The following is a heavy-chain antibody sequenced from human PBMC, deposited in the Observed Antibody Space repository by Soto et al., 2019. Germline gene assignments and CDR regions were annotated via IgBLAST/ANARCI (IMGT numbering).Heavy chain of an antibody. CDR1: GYTFTSYG. D-gene: IGHD3-10*01. CDR2: ISAYNGNT. V-gene: IGHV1-18*01. J-gene: IGHJ6*03. CDR3: ARYYYGSGSYYNGILLYYYYYMDV. Sequence: ASVKVSCKASGYTFTSYGISWVRQAPGQGLEWMGWISAYNGNTNYAQKLQGRVTMTTDTSTSTAYMELRSLRSDDTAVYYCARYYYGSGSYYNGILLYYYYYMDVWGKGTTVTVSS.